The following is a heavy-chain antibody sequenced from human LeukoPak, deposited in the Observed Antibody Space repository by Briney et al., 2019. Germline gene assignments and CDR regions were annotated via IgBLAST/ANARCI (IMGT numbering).Heavy chain of an antibody. V-gene: IGHV4-39*06. Sequence: SETLSLTCTVSGGSISSSSYYGGWIRQPPGKVLEWIGSIYYSGNTYYNPSLKSRVTISVDTSKNLFAVKLSSVTAADTAVHYCAREGITGTTSDWFDPWGQGTLVTVSS. CDR1: GGSISSSSYY. CDR2: IYYSGNT. J-gene: IGHJ5*02. CDR3: AREGITGTTSDWFDP. D-gene: IGHD1-7*01.